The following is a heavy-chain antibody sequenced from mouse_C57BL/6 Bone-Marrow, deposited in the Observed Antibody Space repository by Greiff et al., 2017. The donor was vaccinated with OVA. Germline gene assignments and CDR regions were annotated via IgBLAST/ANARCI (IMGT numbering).Heavy chain of an antibody. CDR1: GFTFSSYA. CDR2: ISDGGSYT. CDR3: ARGLEYFDY. J-gene: IGHJ2*01. V-gene: IGHV5-4*03. Sequence: EVMLVESGGGLVKPGGSLKLSCAASGFTFSSYAMSWVRQTPEKRLEWVATISDGGSYTYYPDNVKGRFTISRDNAKNNLYLQMSHLKSEDTAMYYYARGLEYFDYWGQGTTLTVSS.